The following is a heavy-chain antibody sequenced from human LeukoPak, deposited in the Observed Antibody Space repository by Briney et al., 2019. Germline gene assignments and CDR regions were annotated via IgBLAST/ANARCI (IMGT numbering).Heavy chain of an antibody. J-gene: IGHJ4*02. CDR3: AKVVRSGSTSFDY. V-gene: IGHV3-23*01. D-gene: IGHD1-26*01. CDR1: GFTFSSYA. CDR2: ISSSGGST. Sequence: GGSLRLSCAASGFTFSSYAMSWVRQAPGKGLEWVSGISSSGGSTYYADSVKGRFTISRDNSKNTLYLQMNSLRAEDTAVYYCAKVVRSGSTSFDYWGQGTLVTVSS.